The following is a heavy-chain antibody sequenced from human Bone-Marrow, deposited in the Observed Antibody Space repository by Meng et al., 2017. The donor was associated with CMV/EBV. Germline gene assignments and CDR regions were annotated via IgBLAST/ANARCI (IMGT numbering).Heavy chain of an antibody. V-gene: IGHV1-18*01. D-gene: IGHD3-10*01. J-gene: IGHJ5*02. CDR3: AAIERYGYWFDP. CDR1: GYTFTSYG. Sequence: ASVKVSCKDSGYTFTSYGISWVRQAPGQGLEWMGWISAYNGNTNYAQKLQGRVTLTTDTSTNTAYVELRNLSSDDTAVYYCAAIERYGYWFDPWGQGTLVTVSS. CDR2: ISAYNGNT.